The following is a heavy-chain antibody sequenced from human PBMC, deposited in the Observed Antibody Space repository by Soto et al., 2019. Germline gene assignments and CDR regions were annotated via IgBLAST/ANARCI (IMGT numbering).Heavy chain of an antibody. CDR2: ITKNGDST. V-gene: IGHV3-20*04. CDR3: AREYGGLGY. Sequence: EVQLVESGGGVVWPGGSLRLSCVVSGFRFDDYDMSWVRQAPGKGLEWVSEITKNGDSTGYADSVKGRFTISRDNAKNSLFLQMDHLRVEDTALYYCAREYGGLGYWGQGSLVTVSS. CDR1: GFRFDDYD. J-gene: IGHJ4*02. D-gene: IGHD4-17*01.